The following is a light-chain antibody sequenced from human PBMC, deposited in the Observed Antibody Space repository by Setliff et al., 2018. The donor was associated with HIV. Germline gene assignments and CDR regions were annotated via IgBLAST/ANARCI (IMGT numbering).Light chain of an antibody. CDR1: KTNIGSNF. CDR2: RNI. J-gene: IGLJ2*01. V-gene: IGLV1-47*01. CDR3: AAWDDSLNRRRL. Sequence: QSVLTQPPSASGTPGQKVNISCSGSKTNIGSNFVYWYQQFPGTAPKLLIYRNIRRPSGVPDRFSGSKSGTSASLAISGLRSEDEADYYCAAWDDSLNRRRLFGGGTKVTVL.